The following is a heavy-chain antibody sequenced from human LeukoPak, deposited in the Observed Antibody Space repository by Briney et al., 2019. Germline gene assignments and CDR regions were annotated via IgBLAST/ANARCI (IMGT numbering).Heavy chain of an antibody. V-gene: IGHV4-30-4*01. J-gene: IGHJ5*02. Sequence: PSETLSLTCTVSGCSISSGDYYWSWIRQPPGKGLEWIGYIYYSGSTYYNPSLKSRVTISVDTSKNQFSLKLRSVTAADTAVYYCAREGSGIAVAGNGFDPWGQGTLVTVSS. CDR2: IYYSGST. CDR3: AREGSGIAVAGNGFDP. CDR1: GCSISSGDYY. D-gene: IGHD6-19*01.